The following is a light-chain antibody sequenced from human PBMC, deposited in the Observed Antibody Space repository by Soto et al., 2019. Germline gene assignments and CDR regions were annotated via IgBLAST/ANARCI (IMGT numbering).Light chain of an antibody. CDR3: KSYTSSSTYV. J-gene: IGLJ1*01. CDR2: DVN. CDR1: SSDVGGYNY. V-gene: IGLV2-14*03. Sequence: SALTQPASVSGSPGQSITISCTGTSSDVGGYNYVSWYQHNPGKAPKLMMYDVNNRPSGVSNRFSGSKSGNAASLTISGLQAEDEADYFCKSYTSSSTYVFGTGTKLTVL.